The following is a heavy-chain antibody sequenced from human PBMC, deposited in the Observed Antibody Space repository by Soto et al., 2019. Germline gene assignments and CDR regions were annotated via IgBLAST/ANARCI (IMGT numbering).Heavy chain of an antibody. D-gene: IGHD2-2*01. Sequence: SETLSLTCTVSGGSISSSSYYWGWIRQPPGKGLEWIGSIYYSGSTYYNPSLKSRVTISVDTSKNQFSLKLSSVTAADTAVYYCARLAGEGYCSSTSCYAGLAAYYYYYYMDVWGKGTTVTVSS. V-gene: IGHV4-39*01. J-gene: IGHJ6*03. CDR1: GGSISSSSYY. CDR2: IYYSGST. CDR3: ARLAGEGYCSSTSCYAGLAAYYYYYYMDV.